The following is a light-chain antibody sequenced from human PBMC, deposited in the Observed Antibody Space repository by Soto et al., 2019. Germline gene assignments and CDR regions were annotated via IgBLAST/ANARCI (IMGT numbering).Light chain of an antibody. J-gene: IGLJ2*01. Sequence: SVLTQPASVSGSPGQSITISCTGTSSDVGSYNLVSWYQQHPGKAPKLMIYEGSKRPSGVSNRFSGSKSGNTASLTISGLQAEDEADYYCCSYAGSSTFYVVFGGGTKVTVL. CDR2: EGS. CDR3: CSYAGSSTFYVV. V-gene: IGLV2-23*03. CDR1: SSDVGSYNL.